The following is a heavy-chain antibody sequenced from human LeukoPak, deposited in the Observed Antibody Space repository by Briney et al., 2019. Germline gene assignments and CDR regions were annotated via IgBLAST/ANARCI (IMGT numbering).Heavy chain of an antibody. V-gene: IGHV4-38-2*02. D-gene: IGHD2-8*01. CDR1: GYSISSGYY. Sequence: SETLSLTCTVSGYSISSGYYWGWIRQPPGKGLEWIGSIYHSGSTYYNPSLKSRVTISVDTSKNQFSLKLSSVTAADTAVYYCARVYPRRNNWFDPWGQGTLVTVSS. CDR3: ARVYPRRNNWFDP. J-gene: IGHJ5*02. CDR2: IYHSGST.